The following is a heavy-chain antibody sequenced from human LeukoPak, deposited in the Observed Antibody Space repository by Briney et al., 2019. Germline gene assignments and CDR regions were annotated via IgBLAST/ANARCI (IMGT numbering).Heavy chain of an antibody. J-gene: IGHJ3*02. CDR2: INPNSGGT. Sequence: ASVKVSCKASGYTFTGYYMHWVRQAPGQGLEWMGWINPNSGGTNYAQKFQGRVTMTRDASTSTVYMELSSLRSEDTAVYYCAGVRDGYNDAYDIWGQGTVVTVHS. CDR3: AGVRDGYNDAYDI. D-gene: IGHD5-24*01. V-gene: IGHV1-2*02. CDR1: GYTFTGYY.